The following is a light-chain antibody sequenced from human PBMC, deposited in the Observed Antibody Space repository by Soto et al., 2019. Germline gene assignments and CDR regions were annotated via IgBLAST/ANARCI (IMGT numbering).Light chain of an antibody. V-gene: IGLV2-23*01. Sequence: QSALTQPASVSGSPGQSITISCTGTSSDVGSYNLVSWYQQHPGKAPNLMIYEGSKPPSGVSNRFTGSKSGNTASLTNSGLQGEDEADYYCCSHAGSSTYVFGSGTKLTVL. CDR2: EGS. CDR1: SSDVGSYNL. J-gene: IGLJ1*01. CDR3: CSHAGSSTYV.